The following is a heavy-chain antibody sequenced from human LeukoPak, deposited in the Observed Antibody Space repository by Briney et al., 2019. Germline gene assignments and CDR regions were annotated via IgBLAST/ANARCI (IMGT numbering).Heavy chain of an antibody. CDR2: INGGGNTT. V-gene: IGHV3-23*01. J-gene: IGHJ6*03. CDR1: GFAFSSFA. CDR3: TKELHVAVAVADYYFYMDV. D-gene: IGHD6-19*01. Sequence: GGSLRLSCAASGFAFSSFAMGWVRQSPGKGLEWLSTINGGGNTTFYADSVKGRFTISRDNSKNTLYLHMDSLRPDDTAIYYCTKELHVAVAVADYYFYMDVWGRGTAVTVSS.